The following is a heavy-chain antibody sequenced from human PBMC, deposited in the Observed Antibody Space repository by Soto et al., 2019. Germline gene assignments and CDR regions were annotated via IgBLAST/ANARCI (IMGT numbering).Heavy chain of an antibody. Sequence: SETLSLTCAVYGGSFSGYYWSWIRQPPGKGLEWIGEINHSGSTNYNPSLKSRVTISVDTSKNQFSLKLSSVTAADTAVYYCARLVPYYDSSGYGFRDYYYYGMDVWGQGTTVTVSS. CDR1: GGSFSGYY. V-gene: IGHV4-34*01. CDR3: ARLVPYYDSSGYGFRDYYYYGMDV. CDR2: INHSGST. J-gene: IGHJ6*02. D-gene: IGHD3-22*01.